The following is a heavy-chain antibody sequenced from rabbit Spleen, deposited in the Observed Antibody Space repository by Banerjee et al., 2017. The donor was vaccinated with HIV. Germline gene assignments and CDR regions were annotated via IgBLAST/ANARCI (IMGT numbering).Heavy chain of an antibody. CDR3: ASNLIYVNNV. J-gene: IGHJ3*01. CDR2: IDPIFGAT. V-gene: IGHV1S47*01. D-gene: IGHD1-1*01. CDR1: GFDFSSYG. Sequence: QEQLVESGGGLVQPGGSLKLSCKASGFDFSSYGMSWVRQAPGKGLEWIGYIDPIFGATYYATLVNGRFTISSHNAQNTLYLQLNSLTAADTATYFCASNLIYVNNVWGQGTLVTVS.